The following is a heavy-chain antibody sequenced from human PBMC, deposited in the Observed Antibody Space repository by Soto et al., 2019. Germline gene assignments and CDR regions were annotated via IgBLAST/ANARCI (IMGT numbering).Heavy chain of an antibody. V-gene: IGHV3-33*01. CDR2: IWYDGSNK. J-gene: IGHJ4*02. Sequence: QVQLVESGGGVVQPGRSLRLSCAASGFTFSSYGMHWVRQAPGKGLEWVAVIWYDGSNKYYADSVKGRFTISRDNSKNTLYLQMNSLRAEDTAVYYCARVDTAMVSVDYWGQGTLVTVSS. D-gene: IGHD5-18*01. CDR1: GFTFSSYG. CDR3: ARVDTAMVSVDY.